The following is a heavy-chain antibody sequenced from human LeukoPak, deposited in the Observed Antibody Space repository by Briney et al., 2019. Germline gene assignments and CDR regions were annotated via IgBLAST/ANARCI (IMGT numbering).Heavy chain of an antibody. V-gene: IGHV4-30-4*08. CDR2: IYYNGST. D-gene: IGHD3-10*01. CDR1: GGSISSGDYY. J-gene: IGHJ5*02. Sequence: SETLSLTCTVSGGSISSGDYYWSWIRQPPGKGLEWIGYIYYNGSTYYNPSLKSRVTISVDTSKNQFSLKLSSVTAADTAVYYCARTSLGGAWFDPWGQGTLVTVS. CDR3: ARTSLGGAWFDP.